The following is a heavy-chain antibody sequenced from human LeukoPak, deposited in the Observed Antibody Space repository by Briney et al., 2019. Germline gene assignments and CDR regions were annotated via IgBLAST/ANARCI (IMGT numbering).Heavy chain of an antibody. CDR3: ARCTGSGSPSDY. J-gene: IGHJ4*02. CDR2: INHSGST. Sequence: SETLSLTCAVYGGSFSGYYWSWIRQPPGKGLEWIGEINHSGSTNYNPSLKSRVAISVDTSKNQFSLKLSSVTAADTAVYYCARCTGSGSPSDYWGQGTLVTVSS. D-gene: IGHD6-19*01. V-gene: IGHV4-34*01. CDR1: GGSFSGYY.